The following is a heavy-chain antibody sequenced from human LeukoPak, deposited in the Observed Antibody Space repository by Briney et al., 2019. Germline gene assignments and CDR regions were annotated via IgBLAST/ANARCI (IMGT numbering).Heavy chain of an antibody. CDR3: ARDSDYYGSGSYYY. J-gene: IGHJ4*02. V-gene: IGHV3-30*02. CDR2: IRYDGSNK. Sequence: GGSLRLSCAASGFTFSSYGMHWVRQAPGKGLEWVAFIRYDGSNKYYADSVKGRFTISRDNSKNLLYLQMNSLRAEDTAVYYCARDSDYYGSGSYYYWGQGTLVTVSS. CDR1: GFTFSSYG. D-gene: IGHD3-10*01.